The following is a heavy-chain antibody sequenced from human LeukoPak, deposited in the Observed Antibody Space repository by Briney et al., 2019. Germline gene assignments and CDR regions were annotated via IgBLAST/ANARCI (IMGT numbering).Heavy chain of an antibody. CDR2: VNRDGSET. CDR3: ARNNGMDI. CDR1: GFALSSHW. Sequence: GGSLRLSCAASGFALSSHWMTWVRQVPGRGPEWVANVNRDGSETYYLDSVKGRFTISKDNAKNSLYLQMNSLRAEDTALYHCARNNGMDIWGQGTTVIVSS. J-gene: IGHJ6*02. V-gene: IGHV3-7*03.